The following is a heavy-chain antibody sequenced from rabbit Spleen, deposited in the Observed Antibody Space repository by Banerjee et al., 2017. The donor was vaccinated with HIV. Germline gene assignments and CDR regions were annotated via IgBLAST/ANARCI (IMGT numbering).Heavy chain of an antibody. CDR2: IYAGSNGNT. Sequence: QSLEESGGGLVQPEGSLTLTCTASGFSFTNNYLMCWVRQAPGKGLEWIACIYAGSNGNTYYASWAKGRFTISRSTSLNTVTLQMTSLTAADTATYFCARDVDGYGWGADLWGPGTLVTVS. J-gene: IGHJ6*01. CDR3: ARDVDGYGWGADL. CDR1: GFSFTNNYL. V-gene: IGHV1S40*01. D-gene: IGHD4-1*01.